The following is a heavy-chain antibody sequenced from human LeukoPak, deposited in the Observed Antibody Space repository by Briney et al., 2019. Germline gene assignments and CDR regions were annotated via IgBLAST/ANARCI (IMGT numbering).Heavy chain of an antibody. D-gene: IGHD3/OR15-3a*01. CDR3: ARHFGTHYPN. V-gene: IGHV3-7*01. CDR2: IKQDGREK. CDR1: GFTFSAYW. J-gene: IGHJ4*02. Sequence: GGSLRPSCAASGFTFSAYWMSWVRQAPGKGLEWVANIKQDGREKYCVDSVKGRFTISRDNAKNSLDLQMNSLRVEDTAVYYCARHFGTHYPNWGQGNLVTVSS.